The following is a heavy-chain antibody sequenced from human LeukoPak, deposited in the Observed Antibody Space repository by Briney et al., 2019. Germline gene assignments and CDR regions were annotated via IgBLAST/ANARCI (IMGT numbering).Heavy chain of an antibody. Sequence: PGGSLRLSCAASGFTFSSYSMNWVRQAPGKGLEWVSSISSSSSYIYYADSVKGRFTISRDNAKNSLYLQMNSLRAEDTAVYYCARVFYDSSGYYYLGFDYWGQGTLVTVSS. V-gene: IGHV3-21*01. J-gene: IGHJ4*02. CDR3: ARVFYDSSGYYYLGFDY. D-gene: IGHD3-22*01. CDR1: GFTFSSYS. CDR2: ISSSSSYI.